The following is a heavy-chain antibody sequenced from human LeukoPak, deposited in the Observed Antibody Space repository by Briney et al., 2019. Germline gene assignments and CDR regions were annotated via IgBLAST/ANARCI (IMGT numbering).Heavy chain of an antibody. Sequence: GAVKVSCKASGYTFTGYYMHWVRQAPGQGLEWMGWINPNSGGTNYAQKFQGRVTMTRDTSISTAYMELSRLRSDDTAVYYCARDLDYDLLFDYWGQDILVTVSS. D-gene: IGHD4-17*01. J-gene: IGHJ4*02. CDR3: ARDLDYDLLFDY. V-gene: IGHV1-2*02. CDR2: INPNSGGT. CDR1: GYTFTGYY.